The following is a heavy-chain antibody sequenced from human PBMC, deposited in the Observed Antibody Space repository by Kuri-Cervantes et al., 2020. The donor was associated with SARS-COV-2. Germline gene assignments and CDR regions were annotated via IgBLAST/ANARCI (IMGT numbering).Heavy chain of an antibody. CDR1: GGSISSSSYY. V-gene: IGHV4-39*07. CDR3: AGTTKLVGATIFDY. J-gene: IGHJ4*02. Sequence: SETLSLTCTVSGGSISSSSYYWGWIRQPPGKGLEWIGSIYHSGSTYYNPSLKSRVTISVDTSKNQFSLKLSSVTAADTAVYYCAGTTKLVGATIFDYWGQGTLVTVSS. CDR2: IYHSGST. D-gene: IGHD1-26*01.